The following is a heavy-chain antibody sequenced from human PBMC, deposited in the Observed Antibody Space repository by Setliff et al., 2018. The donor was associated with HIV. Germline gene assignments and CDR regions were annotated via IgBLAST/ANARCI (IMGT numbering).Heavy chain of an antibody. Sequence: PSETLSLTCTVSGGSISSTSYYWGWIRQPPGTGLEWIGSISSSGSTYYNPSLKSRVTISVDTSENQFSLRLNSVTAADTAVYYCARHSPSDYWGQGTLVTVSS. CDR2: ISSSGST. J-gene: IGHJ4*02. CDR3: ARHSPSDY. CDR1: GGSISSTSYY. V-gene: IGHV4-39*01.